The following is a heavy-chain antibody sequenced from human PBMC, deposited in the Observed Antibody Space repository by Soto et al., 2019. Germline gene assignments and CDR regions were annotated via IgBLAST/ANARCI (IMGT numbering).Heavy chain of an antibody. CDR2: IYYSGST. V-gene: IGHV4-39*01. D-gene: IGHD3-3*01. CDR3: ARAADVHYDFWSGYYTPYYFDY. CDR1: GGSISSSNYY. J-gene: IGHJ4*02. Sequence: SETLSLTCTVSGGSISSSNYYWGWIRQPPGKGLEWIGSIYYSGSTYHNPSLKSRVTISVDTSKNQFSLKLSSVTAADTAVYYCARAADVHYDFWSGYYTPYYFDYWGQGTLVTVGS.